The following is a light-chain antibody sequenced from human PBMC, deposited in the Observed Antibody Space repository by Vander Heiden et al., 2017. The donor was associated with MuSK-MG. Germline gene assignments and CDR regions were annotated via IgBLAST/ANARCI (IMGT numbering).Light chain of an antibody. CDR1: QSLLHSNGYNY. CDR2: LGS. V-gene: IGKV2-28*01. CDR3: RQSLQTPTT. J-gene: IGKJ5*01. Sequence: DIVMTQSPLSLPVTPGEPASISCRSSQSLLHSNGYNYLDWYLQKPLQSPQLLIYLGSNRASGVPDRLSGSRSGTDFTLKISRVEAEDVGVYYCRQSLQTPTTFGQGTLLEIK.